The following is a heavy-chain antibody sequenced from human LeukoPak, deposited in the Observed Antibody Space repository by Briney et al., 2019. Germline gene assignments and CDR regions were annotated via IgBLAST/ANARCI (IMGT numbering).Heavy chain of an antibody. Sequence: PSETLSLTCTVSGGSISSNSYYWGWIRQPPGKGLEWIGSIYYSGSTYYNPSLKSRVTISVDTSKNQFSLKLSSVTAADTAVYYCARQTLEIVVVISDWFDPWGQGTLVTVSS. CDR1: GGSISSNSYY. CDR3: ARQTLEIVVVISDWFDP. V-gene: IGHV4-39*07. J-gene: IGHJ5*02. CDR2: IYYSGST. D-gene: IGHD3-22*01.